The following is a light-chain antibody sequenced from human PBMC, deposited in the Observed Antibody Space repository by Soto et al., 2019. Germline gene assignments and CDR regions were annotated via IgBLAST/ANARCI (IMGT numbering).Light chain of an antibody. Sequence: QSVLTQPASVSGSPGQSITISCAGTSGDAGSYNLVSWYQQHPAKAPKLMIYEGSKRPSGVSNRFSGSKPGNTVSLTISGLQAEDEADYYCCSYAGSSTFLYVFGTGTKVTVL. CDR3: CSYAGSSTFLYV. CDR2: EGS. J-gene: IGLJ1*01. CDR1: SGDAGSYNL. V-gene: IGLV2-23*03.